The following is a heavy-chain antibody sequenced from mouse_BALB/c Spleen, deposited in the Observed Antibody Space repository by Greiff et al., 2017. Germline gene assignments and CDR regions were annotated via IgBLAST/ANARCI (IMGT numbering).Heavy chain of an antibody. V-gene: IGHV5-4*02. CDR2: ISDGGSYT. CDR1: GFTFSDYY. J-gene: IGHJ3*01. D-gene: IGHD2-10*02. Sequence: DVMLVESGGGLVKPGGSLKLSCAASGFTFSDYYMYWVRQTPEKRLEWVATISDGGSYTYYPDSVKGRFTISRDNAKNNLYLQMSSLKSEDTAMYYCARGWYGKGDYWGQGTLVTVSA. CDR3: ARGWYGKGDY.